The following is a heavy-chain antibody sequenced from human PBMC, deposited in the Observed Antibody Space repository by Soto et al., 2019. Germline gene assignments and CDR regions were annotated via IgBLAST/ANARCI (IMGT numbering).Heavy chain of an antibody. Sequence: PSETLSLTCTVSGGSISSSSYYWGWIRQPPGKGLEWIGSIYYSGSTYYNPSLKSRVTISVDTSKNQFSLKLSSVTAADTAVYYCARQARTTRYYDSSGYDYWGQGTLVTVSS. V-gene: IGHV4-39*01. CDR1: GGSISSSSYY. D-gene: IGHD3-22*01. CDR2: IYYSGST. J-gene: IGHJ4*02. CDR3: ARQARTTRYYDSSGYDY.